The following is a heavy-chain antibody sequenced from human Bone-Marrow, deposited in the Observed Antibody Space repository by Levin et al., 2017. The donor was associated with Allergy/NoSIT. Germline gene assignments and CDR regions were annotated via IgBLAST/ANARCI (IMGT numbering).Heavy chain of an antibody. V-gene: IGHV1-2*06. CDR1: GYSFTGFY. D-gene: IGHD1/OR15-1a*01. CDR3: ARDGTTSSFDF. CDR2: INPNSGDT. Sequence: ASVKVSCKASGYSFTGFYMHWVRQAPGQGPGWMGRINPNSGDTKYAQRFQGRVTMTRDTSISTAYMELNRLTSDDTAFYYCARDGTTSSFDFWGQGTPVTVSS. J-gene: IGHJ4*02.